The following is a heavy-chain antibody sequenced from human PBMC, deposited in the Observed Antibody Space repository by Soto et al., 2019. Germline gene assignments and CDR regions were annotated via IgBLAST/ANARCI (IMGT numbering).Heavy chain of an antibody. CDR3: ARRAETNGWNGFGADKYYFDF. Sequence: ASVKVSFKASGYTFTSYDIYWLRQATGQGLEWMGWMNPNTGNSGYAQKLQGRVTVTSDTSINTVYMELSSLRSEDTAVYYCARRAETNGWNGFGADKYYFDFWGQGTLVTVSS. D-gene: IGHD1-1*01. CDR1: GYTFTSYD. J-gene: IGHJ4*02. V-gene: IGHV1-8*01. CDR2: MNPNTGNS.